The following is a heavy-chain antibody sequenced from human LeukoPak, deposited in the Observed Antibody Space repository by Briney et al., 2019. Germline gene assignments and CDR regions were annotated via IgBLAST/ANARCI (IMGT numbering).Heavy chain of an antibody. CDR1: GFTFSSYA. CDR3: AKGDYVETVMLN. Sequence: GGSLRLSCAASGFTFSSYAMSWVRQAPGKGLEWVSAISGSGGGTYYADSVKGRFTISRDNSKNTLYLQMNSLRAEDTAVYYCAKGDYVETVMLNWGQGTLVTVYS. D-gene: IGHD3-16*01. V-gene: IGHV3-23*01. J-gene: IGHJ4*02. CDR2: ISGSGGGT.